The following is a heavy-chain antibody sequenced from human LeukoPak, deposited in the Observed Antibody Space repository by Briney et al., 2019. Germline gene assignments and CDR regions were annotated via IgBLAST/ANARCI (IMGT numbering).Heavy chain of an antibody. CDR1: GFTFSSYG. CDR3: AKEKWPGYSYGPFDY. D-gene: IGHD5-18*01. CDR2: ISYDGSNK. Sequence: PGRSLRLSCAASGFTFSSYGMHWVRQAPGKGLEGVAVISYDGSNKYYADSVKGRFTISRDNSKNTLYLQMNSLRAEDTAVYYCAKEKWPGYSYGPFDYWGQGTLVTVSS. J-gene: IGHJ4*02. V-gene: IGHV3-30*18.